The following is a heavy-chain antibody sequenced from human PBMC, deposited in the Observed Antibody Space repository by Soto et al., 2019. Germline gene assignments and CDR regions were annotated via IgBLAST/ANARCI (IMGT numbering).Heavy chain of an antibody. CDR3: AKGGYTYGLDP. CDR2: ISESGDNT. J-gene: IGHJ5*02. Sequence: GGSLRLSCAASGFSFSSSAMSWVRQAPGKGLEWVSAISESGDNTFYADSVKGRFTISRENSNNALYPQMDTLRAEDTALYFCAKGGYTYGLDPWGQGTLVTVSS. V-gene: IGHV3-23*01. D-gene: IGHD5-18*01. CDR1: GFSFSSSA.